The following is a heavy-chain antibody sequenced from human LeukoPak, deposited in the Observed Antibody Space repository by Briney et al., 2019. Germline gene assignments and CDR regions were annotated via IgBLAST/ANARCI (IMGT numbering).Heavy chain of an antibody. J-gene: IGHJ5*02. CDR2: IYYSGST. D-gene: IGHD3-10*01. CDR3: ARESVTMVRGVIIAPHNWFDP. CDR1: GASISSSSYY. V-gene: IGHV4-39*02. Sequence: SETLSLTCTVSGASISSSSYYWGWIRQPPGKGLEWIGSIYYSGSTYYNPSLKSRVTISVDTSKNQFSLKLSSVTAADTAVYYCARESVTMVRGVIIAPHNWFDPWGQGTLVTVSS.